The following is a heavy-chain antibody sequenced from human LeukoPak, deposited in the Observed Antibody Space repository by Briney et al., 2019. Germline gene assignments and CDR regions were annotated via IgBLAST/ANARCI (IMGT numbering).Heavy chain of an antibody. CDR1: GGSFSGYY. CDR2: IYYSGST. J-gene: IGHJ4*02. Sequence: SETLSLTCAVYGGSFSGYYWSWIRQPPGKGLEWIGYIYYSGSTNYNPSLKSRVTISVDTSKNQFSLKLSSVTAADTAVYYCASSYYDYVWGSYRFDYWGQGTLVTVSS. D-gene: IGHD3-16*02. V-gene: IGHV4-59*01. CDR3: ASSYYDYVWGSYRFDY.